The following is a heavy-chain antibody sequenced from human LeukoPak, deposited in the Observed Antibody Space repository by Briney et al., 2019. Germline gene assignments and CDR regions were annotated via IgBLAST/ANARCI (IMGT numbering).Heavy chain of an antibody. CDR1: GFTFSSFW. J-gene: IGHJ4*02. D-gene: IGHD5-18*01. Sequence: GGSLRLSCAASGFTFSSFWMHWVRQAPGKGLVWVSRINSVGSSTSYADSVKGRFTISRDNAKNTLYLQMHSLRAEDTAVYYCTRAPREYIYGSDYWGQGTLVTVSS. V-gene: IGHV3-74*01. CDR2: INSVGSST. CDR3: TRAPREYIYGSDY.